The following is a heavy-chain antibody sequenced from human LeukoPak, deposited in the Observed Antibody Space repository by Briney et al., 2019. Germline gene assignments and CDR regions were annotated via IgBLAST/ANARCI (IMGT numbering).Heavy chain of an antibody. Sequence: GGSLRLSCAASGFTFDDYAMHWVRQAPGKGLEWVSGISWNSGSIGYADSVKGRFTISRDNAKNSLYLQMNSLRAEDTALYYCAKDIRDRLWFGELEFDPWGQGTLVTVSS. V-gene: IGHV3-9*01. CDR1: GFTFDDYA. CDR2: ISWNSGSI. CDR3: AKDIRDRLWFGELEFDP. J-gene: IGHJ5*02. D-gene: IGHD3-10*01.